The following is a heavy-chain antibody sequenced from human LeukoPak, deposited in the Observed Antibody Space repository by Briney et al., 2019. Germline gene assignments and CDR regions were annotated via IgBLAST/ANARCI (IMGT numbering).Heavy chain of an antibody. CDR2: VNPNSGGT. D-gene: IGHD4-23*01. V-gene: IGHV1-2*02. J-gene: IGHJ4*02. CDR1: GFTFTGYY. Sequence: ASVKVSCKASGFTFTGYYIHWVRHAPAQGLEWMGWVNPNSGGTNYAQMFQGRVTMTSDTSINTAYMELSGLRSDDTAVYYCARDSYGGNWSLGYWGQGTLVTVSS. CDR3: ARDSYGGNWSLGY.